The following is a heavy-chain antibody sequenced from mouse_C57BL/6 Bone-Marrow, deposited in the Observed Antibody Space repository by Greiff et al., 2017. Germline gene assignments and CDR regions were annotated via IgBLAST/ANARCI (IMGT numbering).Heavy chain of an antibody. CDR2: IDPSDSYT. Sequence: VQLQQPGAELVKPGASVKLSCKASGYTFTSYWMQWVKQRPGQGLEWIGEIDPSDSYTNYNQKFKGKATLTVDTSSSTAYMQLSSLTSEESAVYYFARSDYGYDGDYWGQGTTLTVSS. CDR1: GYTFTSYW. D-gene: IGHD2-2*01. V-gene: IGHV1-50*01. CDR3: ARSDYGYDGDY. J-gene: IGHJ2*01.